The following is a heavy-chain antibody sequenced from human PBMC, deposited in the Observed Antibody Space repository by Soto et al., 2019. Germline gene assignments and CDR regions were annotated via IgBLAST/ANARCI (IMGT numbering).Heavy chain of an antibody. Sequence: LCLSCSVAGGCTSSRGHYLRWIGQHPGKRLEWIGYIYYSGDTYYNPSLKSRVTISVDTSKNQFSLKLNAVTAADTAAYFCAREVSMTKPRRYVHSGMAVWAHGTTVT. CDR3: AREVSMTKPRRYVHSGMAV. V-gene: IGHV4-31*03. J-gene: IGHJ6*02. CDR2: IYYSGDT. D-gene: IGHD4-17*01. CDR1: GGCTSSRGHY.